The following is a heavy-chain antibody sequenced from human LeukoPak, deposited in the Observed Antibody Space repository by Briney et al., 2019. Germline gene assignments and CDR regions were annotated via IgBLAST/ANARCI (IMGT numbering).Heavy chain of an antibody. CDR1: GFTFSSYA. CDR3: AKAPYDFWSGYYSYFDY. J-gene: IGHJ4*02. Sequence: GGSLRLSCAASGFTFSSYAMSWVRQAPGKGLEWVSAISGSGGSTYYADSVKGRFTISRDNSKNTLYLQMNSLRAEDTAVYYCAKAPYDFWSGYYSYFDYWGQGTLVTVSS. V-gene: IGHV3-23*01. D-gene: IGHD3-3*01. CDR2: ISGSGGST.